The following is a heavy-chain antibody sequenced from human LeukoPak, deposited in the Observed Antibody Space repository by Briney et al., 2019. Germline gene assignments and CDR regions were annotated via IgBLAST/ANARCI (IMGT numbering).Heavy chain of an antibody. Sequence: PSETLSLTCTVSGGSISSYYWSWIRQPPGKGLEWIGYIYTSGSTNYNPSLKSRVTISVDTSKNQFSLKLSSVTAADTAVYYCAGQAATVTTLIYFDYWGQGTLVTVSS. CDR2: IYTSGST. CDR1: GGSISSYY. D-gene: IGHD4-11*01. J-gene: IGHJ4*02. CDR3: AGQAATVTTLIYFDY. V-gene: IGHV4-4*09.